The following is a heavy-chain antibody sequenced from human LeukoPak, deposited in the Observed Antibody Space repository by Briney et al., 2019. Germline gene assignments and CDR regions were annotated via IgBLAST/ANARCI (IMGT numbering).Heavy chain of an antibody. CDR1: GFTFDDYD. V-gene: IGHV3-9*01. J-gene: IGHJ4*02. Sequence: GGSLRLSCGASGFTFDDYDMHWVRHAPGKGLEEVAGISWNSGSIGYADSVKGRIATSRNNAKNSLYLQMNSRRAEDTALYYCAEARIQQWSGLDYWGQGTLVTVSS. D-gene: IGHD5-18*01. CDR2: ISWNSGSI. CDR3: AEARIQQWSGLDY.